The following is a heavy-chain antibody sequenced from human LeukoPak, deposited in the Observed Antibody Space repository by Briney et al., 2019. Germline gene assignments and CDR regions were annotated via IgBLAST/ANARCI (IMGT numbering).Heavy chain of an antibody. V-gene: IGHV4-61*02. CDR1: GGSISSGSYY. D-gene: IGHD3-10*01. CDR2: IYTSGST. CDR3: ARVTAGWYYNC. Sequence: KPSETLSLTCTVSGGSISSGSYYWSWIRQPAGKGLEWIGRIYTSGSTNYNPSLKSRVTISVDTSNNQFSLKLSSVTAADTAVYFWARVTAGWYYNCWGQGTLVTVSS. J-gene: IGHJ4*02.